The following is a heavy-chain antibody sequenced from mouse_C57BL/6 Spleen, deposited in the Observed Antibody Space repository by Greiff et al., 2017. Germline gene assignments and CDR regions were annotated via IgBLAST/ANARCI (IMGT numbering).Heavy chain of an antibody. D-gene: IGHD1-1*01. Sequence: QVQLQQPGAELVRPGSSVKLSCKASGYTFTSYWMHWVKQRPIQGLEWIGNIYPSASETHYNHKFKDKATLTVDKSSSTAYMQLSSLTSEDSAVDYCARYYYGSPFAYWGQGTLVTVSA. V-gene: IGHV1-52*01. CDR3: ARYYYGSPFAY. CDR2: IYPSASET. J-gene: IGHJ3*01. CDR1: GYTFTSYW.